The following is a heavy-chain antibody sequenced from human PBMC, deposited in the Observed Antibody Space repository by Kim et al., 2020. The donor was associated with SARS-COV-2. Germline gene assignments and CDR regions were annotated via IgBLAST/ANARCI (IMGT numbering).Heavy chain of an antibody. V-gene: IGHV3-7*01. CDR1: GFTFSSYW. Sequence: GESLKISCAASGFTFSSYWMSWVRQAPGKGLEWVANIKQDGSEKYYVDSVKGRFTISRDNAKNSLYLQMNSLRAEDTAVYYCARARGGLEDSFDYWGQGTLVTVSS. D-gene: IGHD1-1*01. CDR3: ARARGGLEDSFDY. CDR2: IKQDGSEK. J-gene: IGHJ4*02.